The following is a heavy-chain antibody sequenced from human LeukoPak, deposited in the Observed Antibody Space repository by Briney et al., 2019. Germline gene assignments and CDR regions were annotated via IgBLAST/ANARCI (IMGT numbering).Heavy chain of an antibody. D-gene: IGHD3-3*01. Sequence: GGSLRLSCAASGFTFSSYAMSWVRQAPGKGLEWVSAISGSGGSTYYADSVKGRFIVSRDNSKNTVYLQMNSLRAEDTAVYYCARLPWSDFPYWGQGTLVTVSS. CDR2: ISGSGGST. CDR3: ARLPWSDFPY. V-gene: IGHV3-23*01. CDR1: GFTFSSYA. J-gene: IGHJ4*02.